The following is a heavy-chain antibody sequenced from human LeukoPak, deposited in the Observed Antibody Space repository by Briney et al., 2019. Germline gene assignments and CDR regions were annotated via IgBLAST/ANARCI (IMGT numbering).Heavy chain of an antibody. J-gene: IGHJ3*02. CDR3: ARGDHYDFWSGYAPALDAFDI. CDR1: GYTFTSYG. CDR2: ISAYNGNT. D-gene: IGHD3-3*01. Sequence: ASVKVSCKASGYTFTSYGISWVRQAPGQGLEWMGWISAYNGNTNYAQKLQGRVTMTTDTSTSTAYMELRSLRSDDTAVYYCARGDHYDFWSGYAPALDAFDIWGQGTMVTVSS. V-gene: IGHV1-18*01.